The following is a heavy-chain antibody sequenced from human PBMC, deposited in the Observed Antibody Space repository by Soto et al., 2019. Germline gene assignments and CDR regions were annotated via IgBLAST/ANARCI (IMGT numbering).Heavy chain of an antibody. CDR3: ARGRGYSLIPVVDDAVDV. V-gene: IGHV1-18*04. CDR2: ITTYNGDT. Sequence: ASVKVSCKASGYSFTGYGINWVRQAPGQGLQWPGRITTYNGDTNYAQNFQGRVTMTTDTSTSTTYMELRSLRSDDTAVYFCARGRGYSLIPVVDDAVDVWGQGTLVTVSS. CDR1: GYSFTGYG. D-gene: IGHD5-12*01. J-gene: IGHJ3*01.